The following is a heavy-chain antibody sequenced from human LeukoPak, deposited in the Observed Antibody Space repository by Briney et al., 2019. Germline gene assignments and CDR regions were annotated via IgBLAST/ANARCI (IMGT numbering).Heavy chain of an antibody. CDR3: ARQWGNKMAPFDY. Sequence: SETLSLTCTVSGGSISSSSYYWGWIRQPPGKGLEWIGSIYYSGSTYYNPSLKSRVTISVDTSKNQFSLKLSSVTAADTAVYYCARQWGNKMAPFDYWGQGTLVTVSS. CDR2: IYYSGST. D-gene: IGHD5-24*01. V-gene: IGHV4-39*01. J-gene: IGHJ4*02. CDR1: GGSISSSSYY.